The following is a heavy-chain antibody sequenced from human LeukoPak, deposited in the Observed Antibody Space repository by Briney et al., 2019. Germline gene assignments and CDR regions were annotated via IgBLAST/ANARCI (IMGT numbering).Heavy chain of an antibody. Sequence: GGSLRLSCAASGFTFSSYSMNWVRQDPGKGLEWVSSISSSSSYIYYADSVKGRFTISRDNAKNSLYLQMNSLRAEDTAVYYCARDLGTVTGYFDYWGQGTLVTVSS. D-gene: IGHD4-17*01. J-gene: IGHJ4*02. CDR1: GFTFSSYS. CDR3: ARDLGTVTGYFDY. V-gene: IGHV3-21*01. CDR2: ISSSSSYI.